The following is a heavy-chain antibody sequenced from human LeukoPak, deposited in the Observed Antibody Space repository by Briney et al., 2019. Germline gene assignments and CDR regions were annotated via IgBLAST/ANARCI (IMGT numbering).Heavy chain of an antibody. CDR2: IYHSGST. Sequence: SQTLSLTCTVSGGSISSGGYYWSWIRQPPGKGLEWIGYIYHSGSTYYNPSLKSRVTISVDRSKNQFSLKLSSVTAADTAVYYCARDRPQYSSSWYYFDYWGQGTLVTVSS. CDR1: GGSISSGGYY. CDR3: ARDRPQYSSSWYYFDY. V-gene: IGHV4-30-2*01. D-gene: IGHD6-13*01. J-gene: IGHJ4*02.